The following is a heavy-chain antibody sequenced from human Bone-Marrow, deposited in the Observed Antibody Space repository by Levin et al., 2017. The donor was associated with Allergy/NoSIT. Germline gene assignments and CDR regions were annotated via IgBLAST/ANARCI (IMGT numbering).Heavy chain of an antibody. Sequence: GESLKISCAASGFTFSSYAMSWVRQAPGKGLEWVSAISGSGGSTYYADSVKGRFTISRDNSKNTLYLQMNSLRAEDTAVYYCAKSNRIVVVPAADVWGQGTTVTVSS. D-gene: IGHD2-2*01. CDR2: ISGSGGST. V-gene: IGHV3-23*01. CDR1: GFTFSSYA. J-gene: IGHJ6*02. CDR3: AKSNRIVVVPAADV.